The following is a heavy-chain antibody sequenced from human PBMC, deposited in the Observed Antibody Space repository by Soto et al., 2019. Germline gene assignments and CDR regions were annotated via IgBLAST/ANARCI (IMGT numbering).Heavy chain of an antibody. CDR1: GYTLTELS. J-gene: IGHJ4*02. D-gene: IGHD3-22*01. Sequence: GASVKVSCKVSGYTLTELSMHWVRQAPGKGLEWMGGFDPEDGETIYAQMFQGRVTMTEDTSTDTAYMELSSLRSEDTAVYYCATAKRSYYYDSSGYLGWGQGTLVTVSS. V-gene: IGHV1-24*01. CDR3: ATAKRSYYYDSSGYLG. CDR2: FDPEDGET.